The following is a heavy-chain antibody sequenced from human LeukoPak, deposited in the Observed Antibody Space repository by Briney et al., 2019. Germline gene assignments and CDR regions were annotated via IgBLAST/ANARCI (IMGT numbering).Heavy chain of an antibody. V-gene: IGHV4-39*01. CDR1: SGSISSDNFY. CDR2: IYYSGST. Sequence: SETLSLTCTVSSGSISSDNFYWGWIRQPPGKGLEWIGNIYYSGSTYYNPSLKSRITISVDTSKNQFSLNLSSVTAADTAVYYCARHEASAVYYDFWSGYYSNLFDYWGQGTLVTVSS. CDR3: ARHEASAVYYDFWSGYYSNLFDY. J-gene: IGHJ4*02. D-gene: IGHD3-3*01.